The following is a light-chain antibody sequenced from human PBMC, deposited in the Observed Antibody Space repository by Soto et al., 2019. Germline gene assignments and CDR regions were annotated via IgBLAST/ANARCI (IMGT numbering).Light chain of an antibody. Sequence: DIQMTQSPSSVSASIGDRVTLTCRASQNINSWLAWYQQKPGKAPQLLIYAASTLQSGVPSRFRGRGSGTDFSLTISSLQPEDFATYYCQQSNSFPLTFGGGTKVEIE. J-gene: IGKJ4*01. CDR2: AAS. CDR1: QNINSW. CDR3: QQSNSFPLT. V-gene: IGKV1D-12*01.